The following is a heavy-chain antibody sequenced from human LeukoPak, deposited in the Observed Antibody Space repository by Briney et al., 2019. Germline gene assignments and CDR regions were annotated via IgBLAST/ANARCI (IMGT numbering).Heavy chain of an antibody. CDR2: IYPADSDT. CDR1: GYSFTNYW. Sequence: GESLKIFCKGSGYSFTNYWYGWGRQMPGKGLEWVGTIYPADSDTRSSPSFQGQVTISADKSISTAYLQWSSLKASDTAMYYCARLYGSGTHVDYWGQGTLVTVSS. D-gene: IGHD3-10*01. CDR3: ARLYGSGTHVDY. J-gene: IGHJ4*02. V-gene: IGHV5-51*01.